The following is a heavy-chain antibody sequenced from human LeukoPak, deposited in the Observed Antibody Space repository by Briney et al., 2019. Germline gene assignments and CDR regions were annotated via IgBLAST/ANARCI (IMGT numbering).Heavy chain of an antibody. CDR2: IYHSGST. CDR3: ASAYYDILTGYFDY. D-gene: IGHD3-9*01. Sequence: PSETMSLTCAVSGYSISSGYYWGWIRQPPGKGLEWIGSIYHSGSTYYNPSLKSRVTISVDTSKNQFSLKLSSVTAADTAVYYCASAYYDILTGYFDYWGQGTLVTVSS. V-gene: IGHV4-38-2*01. J-gene: IGHJ4*02. CDR1: GYSISSGYY.